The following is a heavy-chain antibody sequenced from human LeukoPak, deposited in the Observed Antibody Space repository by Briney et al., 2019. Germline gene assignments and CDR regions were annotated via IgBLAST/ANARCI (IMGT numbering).Heavy chain of an antibody. V-gene: IGHV3-21*01. J-gene: IGHJ5*02. Sequence: PGGSLRLSCAASGFTFSSYSMNWVRQAPGQGLEWVSSISSSSSYIYYADSVKGRFTISRDNAKNSLYLQMNSLRAEDTAVYYCAREAMLGEKNWFDPWGQGTLVTVSP. CDR3: AREAMLGEKNWFDP. CDR2: ISSSSSYI. D-gene: IGHD3-10*02. CDR1: GFTFSSYS.